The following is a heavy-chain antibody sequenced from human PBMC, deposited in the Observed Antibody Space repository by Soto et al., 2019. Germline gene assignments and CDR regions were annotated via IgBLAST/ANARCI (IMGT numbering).Heavy chain of an antibody. CDR2: IWYNGSNK. CDR3: AREPTVTYGDAFDI. CDR1: GFTFSSYA. V-gene: IGHV3-33*08. J-gene: IGHJ3*02. D-gene: IGHD4-17*01. Sequence: PGGSLRLSCAASGFTFSSYAMSWVRQAPGKGLEWVAAIWYNGSNKYYADSVKGRFTISRDNYKNTLYLQMNSLRAEDTAVYYCAREPTVTYGDAFDIWGQGTMVTVSS.